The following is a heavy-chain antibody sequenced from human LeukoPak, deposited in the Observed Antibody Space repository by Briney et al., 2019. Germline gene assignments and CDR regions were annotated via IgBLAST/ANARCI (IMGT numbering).Heavy chain of an antibody. CDR2: IYYSGST. J-gene: IGHJ2*01. CDR1: GGSISSYY. V-gene: IGHV4-59*01. Sequence: SETLSLTCTVSGGSISSYYWSWIRQPPGKGLEWIGYIYYSGSTNYNPSLKSRVTISVDTSKNQFSLKLSSVTAADTAVYYCARSHSSGWWYWHFDLWGRGTLVTVSS. D-gene: IGHD6-19*01. CDR3: ARSHSSGWWYWHFDL.